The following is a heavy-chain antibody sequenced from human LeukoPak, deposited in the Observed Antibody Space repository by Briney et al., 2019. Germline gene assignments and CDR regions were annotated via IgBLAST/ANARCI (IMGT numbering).Heavy chain of an antibody. CDR2: IRYDGSNK. CDR3: AKEGDYCSSTICYADY. J-gene: IGHJ4*02. Sequence: PGGSLRLSCAASGFIFSDFAMHWVRQAPGKGLEWVAFIRYDGSNKYYADSVKGRFTISRDNSKNTLYLQMNSLRAEDTAVYYCAKEGDYCSSTICYADYWGQGTLVTVSS. CDR1: GFIFSDFA. V-gene: IGHV3-30*02. D-gene: IGHD2-2*01.